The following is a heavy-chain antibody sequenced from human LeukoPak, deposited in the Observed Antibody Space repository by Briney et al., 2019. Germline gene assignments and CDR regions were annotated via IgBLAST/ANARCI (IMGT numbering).Heavy chain of an antibody. V-gene: IGHV3-23*01. CDR3: AKGDFGVVIPLDY. CDR1: GFTFNSYA. CDR2: ISGSGGST. J-gene: IGHJ4*02. Sequence: PGGSLRLSCAASGFTFNSYAMSWVRQAPGKGLEWVSAISGSGGSTYYADSVKGRFTISRDNSKNRLYLQMNSLRAEDTAVYYCAKGDFGVVIPLDYWGQGTLVTVSS. D-gene: IGHD3-3*01.